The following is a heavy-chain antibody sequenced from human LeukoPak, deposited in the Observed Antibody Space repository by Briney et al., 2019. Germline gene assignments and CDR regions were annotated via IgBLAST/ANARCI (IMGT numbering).Heavy chain of an antibody. V-gene: IGHV3-53*01. CDR2: IYSGGST. D-gene: IGHD2-15*01. CDR3: ARDERYCSGGSCQYFDY. Sequence: GGSLRLSCAASGFTVSSNYMSWVRQAPGKGLEWVSVIYSGGSTSYADSVKGRFTISRDNSKNTLYLQMNSLRAEDTAVYYCARDERYCSGGSCQYFDYWGQGTLVTVSS. CDR1: GFTVSSNY. J-gene: IGHJ4*02.